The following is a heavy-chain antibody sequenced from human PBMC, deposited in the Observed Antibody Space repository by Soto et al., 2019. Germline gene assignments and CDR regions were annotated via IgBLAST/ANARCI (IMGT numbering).Heavy chain of an antibody. CDR2: ISYDGSNK. V-gene: IGHV3-30-3*01. CDR1: GFTFSSYA. Sequence: QVQLVESGGGVVQPGRSLRLSCAASGFTFSSYAMHWVRQAPGKGLEWVAVISYDGSNKYYADSVKGRFTISRDNSKNTLYLQMNSLRAEDMAVYYCARVRWGYDSSAPRNYYYYGMDVWGQGTTVTVSS. D-gene: IGHD3-22*01. J-gene: IGHJ6*02. CDR3: ARVRWGYDSSAPRNYYYYGMDV.